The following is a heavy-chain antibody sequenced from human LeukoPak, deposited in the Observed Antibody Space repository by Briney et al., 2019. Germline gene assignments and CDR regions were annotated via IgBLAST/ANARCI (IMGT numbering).Heavy chain of an antibody. D-gene: IGHD6-19*01. CDR3: ATVAGKGMYYFDY. J-gene: IGHJ4*02. CDR1: GGSISSSSYY. Sequence: PSETLSLTCTIAGGSISSSSYYWGWFRQPPAKGLEWIGSIYYSGSTYYNPSLKSRVTISVDTSKNQFSLKLSSVTAADTAVYYCATVAGKGMYYFDYWGQGTLVTVSS. V-gene: IGHV4-39*07. CDR2: IYYSGST.